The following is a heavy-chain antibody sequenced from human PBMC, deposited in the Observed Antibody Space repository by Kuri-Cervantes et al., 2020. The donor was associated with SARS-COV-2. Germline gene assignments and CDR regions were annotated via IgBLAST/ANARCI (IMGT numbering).Heavy chain of an antibody. CDR1: GGSISSYY. CDR3: ARGSSSWDFDD. J-gene: IGHJ4*02. D-gene: IGHD6-13*01. CDR2: IYYSGST. Sequence: SETLSLTCTVSGGSISSYYWSWIRQPPGKGLEWIGYIYYSGSTNYNPSLKSRVTISVDTSKNQFSLKLSSVTAADTAVYYCARGSSSWDFDDWGQGTLVTVSS. V-gene: IGHV4-59*01.